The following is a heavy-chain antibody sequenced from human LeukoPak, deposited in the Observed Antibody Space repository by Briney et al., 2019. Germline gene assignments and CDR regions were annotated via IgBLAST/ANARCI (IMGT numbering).Heavy chain of an antibody. D-gene: IGHD1-26*01. CDR3: ARVGGSYWPSDY. CDR1: GFTFSSYA. J-gene: IGHJ4*02. V-gene: IGHV3-30-3*01. CDR2: ISYDGSNK. Sequence: GGSLRLSCAACGFTFSSYAMHWVRQAPGKGLEWVAVISYDGSNKYYADSVKGRFTISRDNSKNTLYLQMNSLRAEDTAVYYCARVGGSYWPSDYWGQGTLVTVSS.